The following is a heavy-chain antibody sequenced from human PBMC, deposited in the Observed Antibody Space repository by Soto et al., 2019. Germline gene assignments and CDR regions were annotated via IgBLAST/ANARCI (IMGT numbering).Heavy chain of an antibody. CDR3: ARDGRKQLWVEGRNAMDV. J-gene: IGHJ6*02. CDR2: ISGHNGQT. Sequence: QVQLVQSGPEVKKPGASVKVSCKASAYTFNTYGISWVRRAPGQGLEWMGWISGHNGQTNYAQKFRGRVTITTDTSTSTAYMEWRSPRSDDTAIYYCARDGRKQLWVEGRNAMDVWGQGTTVTVSS. V-gene: IGHV1-18*01. D-gene: IGHD5-18*01. CDR1: AYTFNTYG.